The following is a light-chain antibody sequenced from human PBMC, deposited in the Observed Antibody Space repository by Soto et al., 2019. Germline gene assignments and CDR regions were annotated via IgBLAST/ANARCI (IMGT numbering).Light chain of an antibody. CDR2: GAS. J-gene: IGKJ1*01. Sequence: VMTKSPDTMSVSSGERVALSCSASQSVSSSVAWYQQKPGQAPRLLIYGASTRATGIPDRFIASGSGTDFTLTISRLEPADLAVYYCQQYGRSPWTFGQGTKVDIK. V-gene: IGKV3-20*01. CDR1: QSVSSS. CDR3: QQYGRSPWT.